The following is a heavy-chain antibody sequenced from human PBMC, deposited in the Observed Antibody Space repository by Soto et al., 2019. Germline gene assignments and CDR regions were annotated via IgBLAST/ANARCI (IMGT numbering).Heavy chain of an antibody. J-gene: IGHJ4*02. D-gene: IGHD6-13*01. V-gene: IGHV3-11*01. Sequence: GSLRLSCAASGFTFSDYYMSWFRQAPGKGLEWVSYISGSGSITHDADSVKGRFTISRDNAKNSLYLQMNSPRAEDTAIYYCARVGSTLAAGTPDYWGQGTLVTVSS. CDR2: ISGSGSIT. CDR3: ARVGSTLAAGTPDY. CDR1: GFTFSDYY.